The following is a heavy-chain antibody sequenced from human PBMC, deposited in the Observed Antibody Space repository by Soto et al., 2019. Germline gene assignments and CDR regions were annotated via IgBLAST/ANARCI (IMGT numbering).Heavy chain of an antibody. CDR1: GGSISPFY. J-gene: IGHJ4*02. CDR3: ARVGGVAARTFDY. D-gene: IGHD2-15*01. Sequence: SETLSLTCTVSGGSISPFYWIWVRQPPGKGLEWIGYLYYSGNTNYNPSLKSRATISVDASKNQVSLRLTSVTAADTAVYYCARVGGVAARTFDYWGQGTVVTVSS. V-gene: IGHV4-59*01. CDR2: LYYSGNT.